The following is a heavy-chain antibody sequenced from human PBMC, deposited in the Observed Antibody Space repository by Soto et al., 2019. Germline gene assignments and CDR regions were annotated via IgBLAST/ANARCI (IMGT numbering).Heavy chain of an antibody. Sequence: QLQLQESGSGLVKPSQTLSLTCAVSGGSISSGGYSWSWIRQPPGKGLEWIGYIYHSGNTYYNPSIKSRVTISVALSKNQFSLTLSSVTAADTAVYYCARGPPHHYWGQGTLVTVSS. CDR1: GGSISSGGYS. CDR3: ARGPPHHY. V-gene: IGHV4-30-2*01. J-gene: IGHJ4*02. CDR2: IYHSGNT.